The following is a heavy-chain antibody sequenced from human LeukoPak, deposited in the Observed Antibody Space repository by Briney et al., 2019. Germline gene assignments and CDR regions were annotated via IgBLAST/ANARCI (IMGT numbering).Heavy chain of an antibody. Sequence: PGGSLRLSCAASGFTFNTYNMNWVRQAPGKGLEWVSYISDSGSTIYYADSVKGRFAISRDNANKSLYLQMDSLRAEDTAVYYCARQGRGVGRFDYWGQGTLVTVSS. CDR3: ARQGRGVGRFDY. J-gene: IGHJ4*02. CDR1: GFTFNTYN. V-gene: IGHV3-48*01. CDR2: ISDSGSTI. D-gene: IGHD1-26*01.